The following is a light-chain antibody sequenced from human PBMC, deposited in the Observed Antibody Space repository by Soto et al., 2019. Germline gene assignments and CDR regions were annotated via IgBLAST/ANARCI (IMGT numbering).Light chain of an antibody. CDR2: AAS. J-gene: IGKJ3*01. CDR3: QNLDSAAFT. V-gene: IGKV1-27*01. Sequence: DIQMTQSPPSLSASVGDRVTITCRASQDISNYLAWYQQRPGKVPRLLIYAASTLQSGVPSRFSGSGSGTDFTLTISSLLPEDAATYYCQNLDSAAFTFGPGTKADIK. CDR1: QDISNY.